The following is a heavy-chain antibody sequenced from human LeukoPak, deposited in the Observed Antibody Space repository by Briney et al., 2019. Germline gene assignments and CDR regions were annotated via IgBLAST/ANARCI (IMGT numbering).Heavy chain of an antibody. J-gene: IGHJ3*02. Sequence: GGSLKLSCAASGFTFSGSAMHWVRQASGKGLERVGRIRSKANSYATAYAASVKGRFTISRDDSKNTAYLQMNSLKTEDTAVYYCTSSFYTPYDAFDIWGQGTMVTVSS. CDR1: GFTFSGSA. V-gene: IGHV3-73*01. D-gene: IGHD2-15*01. CDR2: IRSKANSYAT. CDR3: TSSFYTPYDAFDI.